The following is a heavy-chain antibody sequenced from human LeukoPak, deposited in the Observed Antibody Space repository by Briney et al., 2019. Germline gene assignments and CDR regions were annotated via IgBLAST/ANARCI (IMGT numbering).Heavy chain of an antibody. D-gene: IGHD2-2*01. CDR1: GFTVSTYY. J-gene: IGHJ4*02. CDR3: ARGLGYCTSTTCLLPFDY. Sequence: GGSLRLSCAASGFTVSTYYMTWVRQAPGKGLECVSVIYSGGSTYYADSVKGRFTVSGDNSKNTLYLQMNSLRAEDTAMYYCARGLGYCTSTTCLLPFDYWGQGTLVTVSS. CDR2: IYSGGST. V-gene: IGHV3-53*01.